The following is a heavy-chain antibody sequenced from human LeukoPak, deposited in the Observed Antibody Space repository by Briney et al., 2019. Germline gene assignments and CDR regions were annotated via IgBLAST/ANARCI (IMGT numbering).Heavy chain of an antibody. J-gene: IGHJ3*02. Sequence: SETLSLTCTVSGGSISSGSYHWSWIRQPAGKGLEWIGRIYTSGSTNYNPSLKSRVTISVDTSKNQFSLKLSSVTAADTAVYYCARGGGWYGAFDIWGQGTMVTVSS. V-gene: IGHV4-61*02. D-gene: IGHD6-19*01. CDR2: IYTSGST. CDR3: ARGGGWYGAFDI. CDR1: GGSISSGSYH.